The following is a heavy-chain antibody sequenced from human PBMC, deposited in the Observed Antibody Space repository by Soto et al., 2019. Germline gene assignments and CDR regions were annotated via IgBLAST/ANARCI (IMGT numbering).Heavy chain of an antibody. J-gene: IGHJ5*02. D-gene: IGHD2-8*01. CDR3: ARDFGSVLTNWFDP. CDR1: GYTFTDYY. CDR2: INPNSGGT. Sequence: ASVKVSCKASGYTFTDYYINWVRQAPGQGFEWMGWINPNSGGTYYAQKFQGRVTMTRDTSISTAYMELSRLRSDDTAVYYCARDFGSVLTNWFDPWGQGTLVTVSS. V-gene: IGHV1-2*02.